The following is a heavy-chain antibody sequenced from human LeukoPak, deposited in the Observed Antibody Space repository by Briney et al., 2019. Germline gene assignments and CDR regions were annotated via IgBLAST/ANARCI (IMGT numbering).Heavy chain of an antibody. CDR3: AKNRGYNYGLDGFDP. CDR1: GFTFSSYC. Sequence: GGSLRLSCPASGFTFSSYCMHWVRPAPGKGREWVAYIWYDGSGACYADTVRGGVTISRDNSKSTLYLQMNSLRAEDTAGYHCAKNRGYNYGLDGFDPWGQGNLVTVSS. J-gene: IGHJ5*02. D-gene: IGHD5-18*01. V-gene: IGHV3-30*02. CDR2: IWYDGSGA.